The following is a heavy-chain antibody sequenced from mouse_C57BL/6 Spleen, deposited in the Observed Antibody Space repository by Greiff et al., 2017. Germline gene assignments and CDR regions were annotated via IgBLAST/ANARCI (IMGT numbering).Heavy chain of an antibody. Sequence: QVQLKQPGAELVRPGTSVKLSCKASGYTFTSYWMHWVKQRPGQGLEWIGVIDPSDSYTNYNQKFKGKATLTVDTSSSTAYMQLSSLTSEDSAVYHCARWGDGYYERDWYFDVWGTGTTVTVSS. J-gene: IGHJ1*03. V-gene: IGHV1-59*01. CDR3: ARWGDGYYERDWYFDV. D-gene: IGHD2-3*01. CDR1: GYTFTSYW. CDR2: IDPSDSYT.